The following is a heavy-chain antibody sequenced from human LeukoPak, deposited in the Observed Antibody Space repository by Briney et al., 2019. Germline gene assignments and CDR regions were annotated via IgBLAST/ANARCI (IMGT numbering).Heavy chain of an antibody. CDR3: ATNGGGNSGYGNFDY. CDR1: GFTFSSYE. Sequence: GGSLRLSCAASGFTFSSYEMNWVRQAPGKGLEWVSYISSSGSTIYYADSVKGRFTISRDNAKNSLYLQMNSLRPEDTALYYCATNGGGNSGYGNFDYWGQGTLVTVSS. J-gene: IGHJ4*02. D-gene: IGHD5-12*01. V-gene: IGHV3-48*03. CDR2: ISSSGSTI.